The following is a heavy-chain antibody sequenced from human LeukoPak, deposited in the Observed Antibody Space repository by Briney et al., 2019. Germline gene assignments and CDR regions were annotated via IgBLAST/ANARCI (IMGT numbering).Heavy chain of an antibody. J-gene: IGHJ4*02. Sequence: ASVKVSCKASGYTFTNSYIHWVRQAPGQVLEWMGLINPDGGNTNYAQNFQGRVTMTRDTSTSTVYMELSSLRSEDTAVYYCARDPEKGVTSLDYWGQGTLVTVPS. D-gene: IGHD1-14*01. V-gene: IGHV1-46*01. CDR3: ARDPEKGVTSLDY. CDR2: INPDGGNT. CDR1: GYTFTNSY.